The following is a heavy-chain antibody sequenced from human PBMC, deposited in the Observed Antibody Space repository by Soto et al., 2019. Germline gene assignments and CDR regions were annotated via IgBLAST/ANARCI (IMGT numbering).Heavy chain of an antibody. V-gene: IGHV1-18*01. Sequence: QVQLVQSGAEVKKPGASVKVSCKASGYTFTSYGISWVRQAPGQGLEWMGWISAYNGNTNYAQKLQGRVTMTTDTSTSTAYMELRSRRSDDTAVYYCARDCPAPGAMTTSGSWYFDLWGRGTLVTVSS. J-gene: IGHJ2*01. CDR2: ISAYNGNT. CDR3: ARDCPAPGAMTTSGSWYFDL. CDR1: GYTFTSYG. D-gene: IGHD3-16*01.